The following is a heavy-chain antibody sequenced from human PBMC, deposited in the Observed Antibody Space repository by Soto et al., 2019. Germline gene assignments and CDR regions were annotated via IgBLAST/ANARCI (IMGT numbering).Heavy chain of an antibody. J-gene: IGHJ4*02. CDR1: GFTFSSYS. CDR2: ISSSSSTI. V-gene: IGHV3-48*01. D-gene: IGHD3-3*01. Sequence: PGGSLRLSCAASGFTFSSYSMNWVRQAPGKGLEWVSYISSSSSTIYYADFVKGRFTISRDNAKNSLYLQMNSLRAEDTAVYYCARDFWSGPVFRWGQGTLVTVS. CDR3: ARDFWSGPVFR.